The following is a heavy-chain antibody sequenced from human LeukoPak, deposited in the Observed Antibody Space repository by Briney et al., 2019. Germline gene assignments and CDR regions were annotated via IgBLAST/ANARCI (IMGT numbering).Heavy chain of an antibody. D-gene: IGHD3-10*01. J-gene: IGHJ4*02. CDR2: INSDGSSA. CDR3: TSRNGSGDY. V-gene: IGHV3-74*01. Sequence: GGSLRLSCAASGFTFSTYWIHWVRQAPGKGLAWVSRINSDGSSATYADSVKGRFTISRDNAKNTVYLQMNSLRVEDTAVYFCTSRNGSGDYWGQGTPVTVSS. CDR1: GFTFSTYW.